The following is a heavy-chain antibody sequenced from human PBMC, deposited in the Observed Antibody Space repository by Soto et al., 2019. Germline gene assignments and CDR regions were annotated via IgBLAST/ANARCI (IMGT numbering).Heavy chain of an antibody. V-gene: IGHV5-51*01. CDR2: IYPGDSDT. Sequence: PGESLKISCTGVGYSFTSYWIGWVRQMPGKGLEWMGIIYPGDSDTRYSPSFQGQVTFPADKSITTSYLQWSSLKASDTAMYYCARGYCTTTICDTWFDPWGQGTLVTVSS. D-gene: IGHD2-2*01. CDR1: GYSFTSYW. J-gene: IGHJ5*02. CDR3: ARGYCTTTICDTWFDP.